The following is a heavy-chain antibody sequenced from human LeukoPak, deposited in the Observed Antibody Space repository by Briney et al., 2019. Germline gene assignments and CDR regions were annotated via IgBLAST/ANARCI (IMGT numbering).Heavy chain of an antibody. J-gene: IGHJ4*02. CDR2: IYYTGST. V-gene: IGHV4-59*08. CDR3: ARHDSGSYPLDY. CDR1: GGSISTYY. D-gene: IGHD1-26*01. Sequence: KPSETLSLTCTVSGGSISTYYWSWIRQPPGKGLEWIGYIYYTGSTNYYPSLKSRVTISVDTSKNQFSLKLSSVTAADTAVYYCARHDSGSYPLDYWGQGTLVTVSS.